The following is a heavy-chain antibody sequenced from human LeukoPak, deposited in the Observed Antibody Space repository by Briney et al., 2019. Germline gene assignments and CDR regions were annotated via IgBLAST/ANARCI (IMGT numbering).Heavy chain of an antibody. Sequence: GGSLRLSCAASGFTFSTYSMNWVRQAPGKGLEWVSYISSSSNTIYYADSVRGRFTISRDNAKNSVYLQMNSLRDEDTAVYYCARLGGGKWQQQLVPEGPDYWGQGTLVTVSS. J-gene: IGHJ4*02. CDR3: ARLGGGKWQQQLVPEGPDY. CDR2: ISSSSNTI. CDR1: GFTFSTYS. D-gene: IGHD6-13*01. V-gene: IGHV3-48*02.